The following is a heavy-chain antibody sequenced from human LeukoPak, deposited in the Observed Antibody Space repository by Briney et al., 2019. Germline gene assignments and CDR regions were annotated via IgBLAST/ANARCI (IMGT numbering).Heavy chain of an antibody. Sequence: GGSLRLSCAASGFTFSSYGMHWVRQAPGKGLEWVSSISSSSYIYYAESVKGRFTMSRGNAKNSLYLQMNSLRAEDTAVYYCARATTYDILTGYFDYWGQGTLVTVSS. V-gene: IGHV3-21*01. CDR2: ISSSSYI. J-gene: IGHJ4*02. D-gene: IGHD3-9*01. CDR1: GFTFSSYG. CDR3: ARATTYDILTGYFDY.